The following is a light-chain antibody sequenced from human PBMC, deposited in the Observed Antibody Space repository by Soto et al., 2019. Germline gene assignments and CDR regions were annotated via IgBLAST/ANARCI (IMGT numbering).Light chain of an antibody. CDR3: QQYDNTPPSA. V-gene: IGKV3-20*01. J-gene: IGKJ2*01. CDR2: GAT. CDR1: QSISSSY. Sequence: EIVLTQSPGTLSLSLGERATLSCRASQSISSSYLAWHQQKPGQAPRVLIYGATIRATGIPDRFSGSGCGTKFTLTISSREPADFAVYFCQQYDNTPPSAFGQGTKVEI.